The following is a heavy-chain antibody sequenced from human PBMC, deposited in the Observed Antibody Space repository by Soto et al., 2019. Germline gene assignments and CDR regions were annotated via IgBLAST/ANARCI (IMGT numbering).Heavy chain of an antibody. CDR3: ARACSSTTCPNWFDP. Sequence: QVQLVQSGAEVKKPGASVKVSCKASGYTFSSYAMHWVRQAPGQRLEWMGWINAGNGNTKYSQKFQGRDTITRDTSASTAYMELSSLRSEDTAVYYCARACSSTTCPNWFDPWGQGTLVTVSS. V-gene: IGHV1-3*01. CDR1: GYTFSSYA. D-gene: IGHD2-2*01. J-gene: IGHJ5*02. CDR2: INAGNGNT.